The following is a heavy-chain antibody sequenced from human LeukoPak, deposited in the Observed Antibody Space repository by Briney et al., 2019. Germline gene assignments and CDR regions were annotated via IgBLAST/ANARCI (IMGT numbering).Heavy chain of an antibody. D-gene: IGHD3-16*01. CDR1: GGTFSSYG. CDR3: ATITYFDYIWGRFVS. Sequence: AGALRLSCAASGGTFSSYGMSWVRQGPGKGLEGVWVLSCGGEYTYCADSVQGRFTISRDNSNNMLYLQMNSLRVEHTAVYYCATITYFDYIWGRFVSWGQGTLVSVSS. CDR2: LSCGGEYT. J-gene: IGHJ4*02. V-gene: IGHV3-23*01.